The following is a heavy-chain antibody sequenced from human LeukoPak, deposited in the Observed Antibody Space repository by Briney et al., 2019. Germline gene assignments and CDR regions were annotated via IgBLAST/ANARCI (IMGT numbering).Heavy chain of an antibody. V-gene: IGHV3-66*01. D-gene: IGHD4-17*01. CDR1: GFTVSSNY. CDR2: IYSGGST. J-gene: IGHJ4*02. Sequence: GGSLRLSCAASGFTVSSNYMSWVRQAPGKGLEWVSVIYSGGSTYYADSVKGRFTISRDNSKNTLYLQMNSLKTEDTAVYYCTTDPTGDSEKGYYWGQGTLVTVSS. CDR3: TTDPTGDSEKGYY.